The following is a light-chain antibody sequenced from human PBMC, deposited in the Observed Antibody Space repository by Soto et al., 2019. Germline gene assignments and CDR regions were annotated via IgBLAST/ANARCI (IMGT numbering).Light chain of an antibody. CDR1: ESVNRYY. V-gene: IGKV3D-20*01. CDR3: QLFGTSVT. J-gene: IGKJ4*01. CDR2: DVS. Sequence: EVVLTQSPATLSLSPGERATLSCGASESVNRYYQGWYQQKPGLAPRLLIYDVSNRATGVPDRFSGSGSGTDFTLTISRLEPEDFPVYYCQLFGTSVTFGGGTKVEVK.